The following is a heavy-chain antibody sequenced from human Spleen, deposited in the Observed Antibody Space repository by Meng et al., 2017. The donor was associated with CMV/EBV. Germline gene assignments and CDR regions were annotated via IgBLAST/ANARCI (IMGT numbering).Heavy chain of an antibody. D-gene: IGHD5-18*01. CDR2: INTNTGNP. V-gene: IGHV7-4-1*02. CDR1: GYTFTTYA. J-gene: IGHJ4*02. CDR3: TRGDVSSGFDS. Sequence: SCKASGYTFTTYAINWVRQVPGQGLEWMGWINTNTGNPIYAQGSTGRLVFSLDTSVSTAFLEIRSLKSEDTGVYYCTRGDVSSGFDSWGQGTLVTVSS.